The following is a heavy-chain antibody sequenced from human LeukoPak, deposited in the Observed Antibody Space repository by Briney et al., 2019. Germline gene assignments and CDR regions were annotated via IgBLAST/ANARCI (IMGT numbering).Heavy chain of an antibody. V-gene: IGHV1-2*02. Sequence: ASVKVSCKASGYTFTGYYMHWVRQAPGQGLEWMGWINPNSGGTNYAQKFQGRVTMTRDTSISTAYMELSRLRSDDTAVYYCARASDEIWFGELFAMSLLYWGQGTLVTLSS. D-gene: IGHD3-10*01. J-gene: IGHJ4*02. CDR2: INPNSGGT. CDR1: GYTFTGYY. CDR3: ARASDEIWFGELFAMSLLY.